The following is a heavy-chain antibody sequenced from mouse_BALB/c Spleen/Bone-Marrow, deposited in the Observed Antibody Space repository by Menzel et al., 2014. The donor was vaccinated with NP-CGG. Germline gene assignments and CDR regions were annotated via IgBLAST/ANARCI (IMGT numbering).Heavy chain of an antibody. V-gene: IGHV2-6-7*01. Sequence: VQGVESGPGLVAPSQSLSITCTVSGFSLTDYGVNWVRQPPGKNLEWLGMIWGDGSTDYNSALKSRLSISKDNSQSQVFLKMNSLKTDDTARYYCARDLYYYGFDYWGQGTTLTVSS. CDR1: GFSLTDYG. D-gene: IGHD1-1*01. CDR2: IWGDGST. J-gene: IGHJ2*01. CDR3: ARDLYYYGFDY.